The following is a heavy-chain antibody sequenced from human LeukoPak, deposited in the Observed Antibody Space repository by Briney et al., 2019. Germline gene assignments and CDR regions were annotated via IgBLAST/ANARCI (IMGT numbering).Heavy chain of an antibody. J-gene: IGHJ4*02. CDR3: ARIYRRNYYDSSGYYNY. V-gene: IGHV3-11*01. D-gene: IGHD3-22*01. CDR2: ISSSGSTI. CDR1: GFTFSSFG. Sequence: GGSLRLSCAASGFTFSSFGMSWVRQAPGKGLEWVSAISSSGSTIYYADSVKGRFTISRDNAKNSLYLQMNSLRAEDTAVYYCARIYRRNYYDSSGYYNYWGQGTLVTVSS.